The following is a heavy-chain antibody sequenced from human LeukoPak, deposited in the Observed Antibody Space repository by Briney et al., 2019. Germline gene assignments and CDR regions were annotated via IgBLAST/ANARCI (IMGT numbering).Heavy chain of an antibody. J-gene: IGHJ4*02. D-gene: IGHD1-26*01. CDR1: GFPFSSYW. V-gene: IGHV3-7*04. CDR3: TRVSYIDEGIDY. CDR2: IKQDGSRK. Sequence: GGSLRLSCVASGFPFSSYWMTWVRQAPGKGLEWVANIKQDGSRKSYVDSVKGRFTITRDNAKNSLYLQMNSLRAEDTAIYYCTRVSYIDEGIDYWGQGTLVTVSS.